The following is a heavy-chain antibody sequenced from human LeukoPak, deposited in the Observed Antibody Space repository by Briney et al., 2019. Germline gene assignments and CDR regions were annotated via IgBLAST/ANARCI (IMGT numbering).Heavy chain of an antibody. J-gene: IGHJ4*02. CDR1: GGSISSYY. V-gene: IGHV4-59*01. D-gene: IGHD6-19*01. CDR2: IYYSGST. CDR3: ARVSGWYSRYFDY. Sequence: SETLSLTCTVSGGSISSYYWSWIRQPPGKGLEWIGYIYYSGSTNYNPSLKSRVTISVDTSKNQFSLKLSSVTAADTAVFYCARVSGWYSRYFDYWGQGTLVTVSS.